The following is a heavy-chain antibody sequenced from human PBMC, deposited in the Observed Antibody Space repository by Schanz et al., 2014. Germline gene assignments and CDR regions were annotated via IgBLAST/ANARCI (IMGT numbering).Heavy chain of an antibody. CDR3: ARDRGYCSGGSCLTFDY. CDR2: IWNNGVTK. CDR1: GFSLNTYG. Sequence: QAQLMESGGGVVQPGTSLILSCSVSGFSLNTYGIHWFRQPAGKGLEWVAVIWNNGVTKYYADSVRGRFTISRDNSKNTLYLQMNTLRAEDTAVYYCARDRGYCSGGSCLTFDYWGQATLVTVSS. D-gene: IGHD2-15*01. V-gene: IGHV3-33*01. J-gene: IGHJ4*02.